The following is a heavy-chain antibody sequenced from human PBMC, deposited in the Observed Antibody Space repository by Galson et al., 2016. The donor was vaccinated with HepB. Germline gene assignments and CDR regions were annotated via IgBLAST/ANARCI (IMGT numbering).Heavy chain of an antibody. Sequence: SETLSLTCAVSGVSITSSNCWNWVRQAPGKGREWIGELYHSGRTNYNPSLKSLVTLSVDKSKNQFSLKVTSVTAADTAVYYCARGYDFWGGDYFGHWGQGTLVTVSS. CDR2: LYHSGRT. V-gene: IGHV4-4*02. CDR1: GVSITSSNC. CDR3: ARGYDFWGGDYFGH. D-gene: IGHD3-3*01. J-gene: IGHJ4*02.